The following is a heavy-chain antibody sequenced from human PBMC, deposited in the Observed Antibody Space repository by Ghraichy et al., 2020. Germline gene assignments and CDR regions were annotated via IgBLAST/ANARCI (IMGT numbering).Heavy chain of an antibody. J-gene: IGHJ4*02. V-gene: IGHV4-59*01. CDR2: IYYSGST. D-gene: IGHD2-21*01. CDR3: ARGCGGDCYGLDY. Sequence: SETLSLTCTVSGGSISSYYWSWIRQPPGKGLEWIGYIYYSGSTNYNPSLKSRVTISVDTSKNQFSLKLSSVTAADTAVYYCARGCGGDCYGLDYWGQGTLVTVSS. CDR1: GGSISSYY.